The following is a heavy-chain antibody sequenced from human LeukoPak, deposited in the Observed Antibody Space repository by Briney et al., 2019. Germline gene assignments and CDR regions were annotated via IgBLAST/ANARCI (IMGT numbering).Heavy chain of an antibody. CDR3: ASAWAVAGTLDAFDI. CDR1: GGSISSSSYY. V-gene: IGHV4-39*01. Sequence: SETLSLTCTVSGGSISSSSYYLGWIRQPPGKGLEWIGSIYYSGSTYYNPSLKSRVTISVDTSKNQFSLKLSSVTAADTAVYYCASAWAVAGTLDAFDIWGQGAMVTVSA. D-gene: IGHD6-19*01. CDR2: IYYSGST. J-gene: IGHJ3*02.